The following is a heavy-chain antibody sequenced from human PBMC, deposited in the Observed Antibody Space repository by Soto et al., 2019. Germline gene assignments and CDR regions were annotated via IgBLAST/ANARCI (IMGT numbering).Heavy chain of an antibody. CDR1: GFTFSTFA. J-gene: IGHJ6*02. V-gene: IGHV3-23*01. CDR3: AKDPPNEKIQPDLGMDV. Sequence: PGGSLRLSCAASGFTFSTFAMSWVRQAPEKGLEWVALISASGRSTYYAASVKGRFTISRDNTKDTLFLQMNSLRAEDTALYYCAKDPPNEKIQPDLGMDVWGQGTTVTVSS. CDR2: ISASGRST. D-gene: IGHD2-2*01.